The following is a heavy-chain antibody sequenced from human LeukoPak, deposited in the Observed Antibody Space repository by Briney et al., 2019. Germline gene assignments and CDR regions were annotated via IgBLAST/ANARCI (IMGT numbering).Heavy chain of an antibody. CDR2: ISGSSRHK. D-gene: IGHD3-22*01. CDR1: GFTFSSYT. CDR3: AKGAASGLVDWFDP. J-gene: IGHJ5*02. Sequence: GGSLRLSCAASGFTFSSYTMNWVRQAPGKGLEWVSSISGSSRHKYYADSVKGRFTISRDNAKNSLYLQMNSLRDDDTAVYYCAKGAASGLVDWFDPWGQGTLVTVSS. V-gene: IGHV3-21*04.